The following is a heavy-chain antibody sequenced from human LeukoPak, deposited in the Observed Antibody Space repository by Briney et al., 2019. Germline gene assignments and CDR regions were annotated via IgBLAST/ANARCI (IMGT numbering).Heavy chain of an antibody. CDR1: GFIFSSYS. CDR2: ISSSNRYI. Sequence: PGGSLRLSCAASGFIFSSYSMNWVRQAPGKGLEWVSSISSSNRYIYYADSLKGRFTISRDNAKNSLYLQMNSLRAEDTAVYYCARDDSQLHTRSGYGMDVWGQGTTVTVSS. V-gene: IGHV3-21*01. CDR3: ARDDSQLHTRSGYGMDV. D-gene: IGHD5-24*01. J-gene: IGHJ6*02.